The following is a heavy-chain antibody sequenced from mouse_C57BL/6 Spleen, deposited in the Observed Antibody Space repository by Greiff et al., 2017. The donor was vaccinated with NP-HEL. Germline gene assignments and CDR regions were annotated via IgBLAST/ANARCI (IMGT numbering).Heavy chain of an antibody. CDR3: AIIYYYGSDWYFDV. CDR2: ISSGGSYT. J-gene: IGHJ1*03. D-gene: IGHD1-1*01. CDR1: GFTFSSYG. V-gene: IGHV5-6*01. Sequence: EVKVVESGGDLVKPGGSLKLSCAASGFTFSSYGMSWVRQTPDKGLEWVATISSGGSYTYYPDSVKGRFTISRDNAKNTLYLQMSSLKSEDTAMYYCAIIYYYGSDWYFDVWGTGTTVTVSS.